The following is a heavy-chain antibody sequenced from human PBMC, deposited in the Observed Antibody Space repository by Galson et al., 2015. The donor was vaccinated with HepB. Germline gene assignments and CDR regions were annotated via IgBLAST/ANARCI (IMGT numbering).Heavy chain of an antibody. V-gene: IGHV3-23*01. CDR1: GFTFDTHA. CDR2: ISGNGDST. CDR3: AKCYGLFDS. D-gene: IGHD2-2*01. Sequence: SLRLSCAASGFTFDTHAMSWVRQAPGRGLEGISGISGNGDSTFYADSVKGRFTVYRDNSNNMLYLQMNSLRAEDACLYCCAKCYGLFDSWGQGILVTVSS. J-gene: IGHJ5*01.